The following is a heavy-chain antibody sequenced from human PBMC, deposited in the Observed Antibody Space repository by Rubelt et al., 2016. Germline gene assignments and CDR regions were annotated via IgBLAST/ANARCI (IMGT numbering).Heavy chain of an antibody. J-gene: IGHJ4*02. CDR2: INTDASST. CDR3: ARDPGPVDWLPYYFDY. D-gene: IGHD3-9*01. Sequence: EVQLVESGGGLVQPGGSLRLSCAASGFTFSSYWMHWVRQAPGKGLVWVSRINTDASSTYYAESVKGRFTISRDDTKNTLYLQMNSLRAEDTALYYCARDPGPVDWLPYYFDYWGQGTLVTVSS. V-gene: IGHV3-74*01. CDR1: GFTFSSYW.